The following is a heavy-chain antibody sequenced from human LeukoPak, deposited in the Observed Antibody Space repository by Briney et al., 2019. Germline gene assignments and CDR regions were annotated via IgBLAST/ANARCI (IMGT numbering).Heavy chain of an antibody. Sequence: SQTLSLTCTVSGGSISSGGYYWSWLRQHPGKGLEWIGYIYYSGSTYYNPSLKSRVTISVDTSKNQFSLKLSSVTAADTAVYYCARARIVVVPAARRQGWFDPWGQGTLVTVSS. CDR1: GGSISSGGYY. D-gene: IGHD2-2*01. CDR2: IYYSGST. V-gene: IGHV4-31*03. J-gene: IGHJ5*02. CDR3: ARARIVVVPAARRQGWFDP.